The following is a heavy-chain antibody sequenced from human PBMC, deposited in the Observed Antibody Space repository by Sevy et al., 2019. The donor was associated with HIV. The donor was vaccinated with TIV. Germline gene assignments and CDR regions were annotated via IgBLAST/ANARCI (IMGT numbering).Heavy chain of an antibody. V-gene: IGHV3-23*01. Sequence: GGSLRLSCAASGFTFRNYAMSYVRQTPGKGLEWVSSISGPGALTYYADSVKGRFTISRDNSKNTLFLQMNSLRAEDTALYYGARGDEPATDYADYVPNAFDIWGQGTMVTVSS. CDR1: GFTFRNYA. CDR3: ARGDEPATDYADYVPNAFDI. D-gene: IGHD4-17*01. CDR2: ISGPGALT. J-gene: IGHJ3*02.